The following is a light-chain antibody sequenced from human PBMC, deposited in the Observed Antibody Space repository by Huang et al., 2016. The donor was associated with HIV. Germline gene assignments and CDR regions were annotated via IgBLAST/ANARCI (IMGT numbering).Light chain of an antibody. V-gene: IGKV1-8*01. J-gene: IGKJ4*01. CDR2: DAS. Sequence: IRMTQSPSSLSASTGDRVTITCRASQNVGTSLAWYQQRPGRAPVLLLYDASTLQRGVPSRFCGSGARTVFTLTIGCLQVEDAATYYCQHSDGLSPLTFGGGT. CDR1: QNVGTS. CDR3: QHSDGLSPLT.